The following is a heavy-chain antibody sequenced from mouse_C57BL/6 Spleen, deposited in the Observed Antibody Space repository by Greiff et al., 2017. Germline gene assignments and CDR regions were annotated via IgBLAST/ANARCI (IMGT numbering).Heavy chain of an antibody. Sequence: VQLQQSGAELAKPGASVKLSCKASGYTFTSYWMHWVKQRPGQGLEWIGYINPSSGYTKYNQKFKDKATLTADKSSSTAYMQLSSLTYAVSAVYYCARFEYPAWFAYWGQGTLVTVSA. CDR2: INPSSGYT. D-gene: IGHD5-1*01. CDR1: GYTFTSYW. J-gene: IGHJ3*01. CDR3: ARFEYPAWFAY. V-gene: IGHV1-7*01.